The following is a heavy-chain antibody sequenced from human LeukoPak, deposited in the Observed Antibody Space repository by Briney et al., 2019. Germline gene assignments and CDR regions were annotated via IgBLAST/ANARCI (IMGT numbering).Heavy chain of an antibody. Sequence: GGSLRLSCAASGFTFSSYWMHWVRQAPGEGLVCVSRISSDGSSITFADSVKGRFTISRDNAKNILYLQMNSLRAEDTAVYYCARISYESRGYYDYWGQGTLVTVSS. CDR1: GFTFSSYW. V-gene: IGHV3-74*01. CDR2: ISSDGSSI. CDR3: ARISYESRGYYDY. D-gene: IGHD3-22*01. J-gene: IGHJ4*02.